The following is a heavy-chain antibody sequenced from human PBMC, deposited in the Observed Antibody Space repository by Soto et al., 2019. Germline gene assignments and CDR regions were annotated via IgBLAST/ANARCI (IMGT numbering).Heavy chain of an antibody. Sequence: GASVKVSCKASGYSFKDHYMHWVRQAPGRGLEWVGIINPSGEHTNYAQQFRGRVAMTRDTSTSTAYMELRSLRSEDTAVYFCARISCKGGSCYFDFDHRREGTLVTVSS. J-gene: IGHJ4*02. D-gene: IGHD2-15*01. V-gene: IGHV1-46*02. CDR3: ARISCKGGSCYFDFDH. CDR2: INPSGEHT. CDR1: GYSFKDHY.